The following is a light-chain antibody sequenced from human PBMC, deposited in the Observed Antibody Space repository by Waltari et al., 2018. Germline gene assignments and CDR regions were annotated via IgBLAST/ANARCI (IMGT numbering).Light chain of an antibody. Sequence: EIVMTQAPATLSVSPGDRATLSGRDSQSVSSNLAWYQQKPGQAPRLLIYGASPRATGIPARFSGSWSGTEFTLTISSLQSEDFAVYYCQQYNNWPPYTFGQGTKLEIK. CDR2: GAS. CDR1: QSVSSN. V-gene: IGKV3-15*01. CDR3: QQYNNWPPYT. J-gene: IGKJ2*01.